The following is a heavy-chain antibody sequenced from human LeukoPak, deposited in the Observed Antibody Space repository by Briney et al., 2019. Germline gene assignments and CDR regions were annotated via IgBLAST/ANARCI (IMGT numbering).Heavy chain of an antibody. CDR2: IISSSSYI. J-gene: IGHJ4*02. CDR3: ARDFGGYCSSSNCYLGYLGY. Sequence: GGSLRLSCAASGFTFSSYTMNWVRQAPGKGLEWVSSIISSSSYIYYADSVKGRFTISRDNAKNSLYLQMNSLRAEDTAVYYCARDFGGYCSSSNCYLGYLGYWGQGTLVTVSS. V-gene: IGHV3-21*03. D-gene: IGHD2-2*01. CDR1: GFTFSSYT.